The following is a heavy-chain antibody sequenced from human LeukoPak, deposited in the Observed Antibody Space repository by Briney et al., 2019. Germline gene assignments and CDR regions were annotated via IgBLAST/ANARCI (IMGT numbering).Heavy chain of an antibody. CDR2: IIPIFGTA. V-gene: IGHV1-69*13. Sequence: SVKVSCKASGGTFSSYAISWVRQAPGQGLEWMGGIIPIFGTANYAQKFQGRVTITADESTSTAYMELSSLRSEDTAVYYCASVQQQLIPGDYYFDYWGQGTLVTVSS. CDR3: ASVQQQLIPGDYYFDY. D-gene: IGHD6-13*01. CDR1: GGTFSSYA. J-gene: IGHJ4*02.